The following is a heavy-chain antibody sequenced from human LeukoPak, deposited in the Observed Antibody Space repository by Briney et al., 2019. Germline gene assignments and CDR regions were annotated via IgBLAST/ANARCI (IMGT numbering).Heavy chain of an antibody. J-gene: IGHJ1*01. CDR2: IYYSGST. V-gene: IGHV4-31*03. Sequence: PSETLSLTCTVSGGSISSGGYYWSWIRQHPGKGLEWIGYIYYSGSTYYNPPLKSRVTISVDTSKNQFSLKLSSVTAADTAVYYCAISQDSSSWYNFQHWGQGTLVTVSS. CDR3: AISQDSSSWYNFQH. D-gene: IGHD6-13*01. CDR1: GGSISSGGYY.